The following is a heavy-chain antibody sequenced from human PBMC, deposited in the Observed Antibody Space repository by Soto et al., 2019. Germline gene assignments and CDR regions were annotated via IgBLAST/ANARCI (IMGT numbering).Heavy chain of an antibody. CDR2: TYYRSKWYN. D-gene: IGHD3-10*01. V-gene: IGHV6-1*01. CDR3: ARGSVRNYGSGSYYNPHYYYYYMDV. J-gene: IGHJ6*03. CDR1: RDSVSSNSAA. Sequence: PSQTLSLTCAISRDSVSSNSAAWNWIRQSPSRGLEWLGRTYYRSKWYNDYAVSVKSRIAINPDTSKNQFSLQLNSVTPEDTAVYYCARGSVRNYGSGSYYNPHYYYYYMDVWGKGTTVTVSS.